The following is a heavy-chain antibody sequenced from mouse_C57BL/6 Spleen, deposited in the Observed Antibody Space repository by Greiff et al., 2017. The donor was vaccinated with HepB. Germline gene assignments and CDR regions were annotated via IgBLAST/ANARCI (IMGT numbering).Heavy chain of an antibody. CDR3: ARGLLPYYFDY. D-gene: IGHD2-3*01. CDR1: GYTFTDYY. Sequence: VQLQQSGPELVKPGASVKISCKASGYTFTDYYMNWVKQSPGKSLEWIGDINPNNGGTSYNQKFKGKATLTVDKSSSTAYMGLRSLTSEDSAVYYCARGLLPYYFDYWGQGTTLTVSS. V-gene: IGHV1-26*01. J-gene: IGHJ2*01. CDR2: INPNNGGT.